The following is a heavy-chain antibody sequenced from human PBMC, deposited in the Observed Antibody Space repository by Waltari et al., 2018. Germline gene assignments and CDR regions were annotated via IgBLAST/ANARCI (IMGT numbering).Heavy chain of an antibody. J-gene: IGHJ4*02. V-gene: IGHV3-74*01. CDR1: GFTFGSNW. CDR2: TNEDGSTT. Sequence: EVQLVESGGGLVQPGGSLRPSCAASGFTFGSNWMHLVRKVPGKGLVWVSRTNEDGSTTNYADSVRGRFTISRDNAKDTLFLQMNSLRVDDTAVYYCVRDLAGVGGHWGQGALVTVSS. D-gene: IGHD3-16*01. CDR3: VRDLAGVGGH.